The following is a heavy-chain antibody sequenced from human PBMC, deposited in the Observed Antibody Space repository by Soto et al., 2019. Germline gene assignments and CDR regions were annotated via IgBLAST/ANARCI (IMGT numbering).Heavy chain of an antibody. D-gene: IGHD3-3*01. CDR3: ARAGDFWSASFDY. Sequence: QVQLVESGGGLVKPGGSLRLSCAASGFTFSDYYMSWTRRAPGKGLQWISYISTSSSYTNYAASVQGRFTISRDNAKSSLYLQMHSLRAEDTAVYFCARAGDFWSASFDYWGQGALVTVTS. J-gene: IGHJ4*02. CDR1: GFTFSDYY. V-gene: IGHV3-11*06. CDR2: ISTSSSYT.